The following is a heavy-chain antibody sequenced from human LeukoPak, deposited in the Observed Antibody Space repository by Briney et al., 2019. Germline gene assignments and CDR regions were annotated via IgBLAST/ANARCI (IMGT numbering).Heavy chain of an antibody. V-gene: IGHV1-46*01. CDR3: AAAGDYYPYWYFDL. CDR2: INPSGGST. J-gene: IGHJ2*01. Sequence: ASVKVSCKASGGTFSSYAISWVRQAPGQGLEWMGIINPSGGSTSYAQKFQGRVTMTRDTSTSTVYMELSSLRSEDTAVYYRAAAGDYYPYWYFDLWGRGTLVTVSS. D-gene: IGHD3-22*01. CDR1: GGTFSSYA.